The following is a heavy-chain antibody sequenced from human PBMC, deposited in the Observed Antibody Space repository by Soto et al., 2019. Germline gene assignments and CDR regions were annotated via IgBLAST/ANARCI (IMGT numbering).Heavy chain of an antibody. CDR3: AKDIENCGGDCYLFDY. CDR1: GFTFSSCA. CDR2: ISGSGVST. D-gene: IGHD2-21*02. V-gene: IGHV3-23*01. Sequence: VQLLESGGHLVQPGGSLRLSCAASGFTFSSCAMSWVRQAPGKGLEWVSSISGSGVSTYYADTVKGRFTISRDSPKNTVYLQMNGLRAEDTALYYCAKDIENCGGDCYLFDYWGQGTLVTVSS. J-gene: IGHJ4*02.